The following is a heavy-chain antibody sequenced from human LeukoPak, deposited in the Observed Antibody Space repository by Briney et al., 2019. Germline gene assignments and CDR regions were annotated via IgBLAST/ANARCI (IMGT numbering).Heavy chain of an antibody. J-gene: IGHJ3*02. CDR2: IYYSGST. V-gene: IGHV4-31*03. CDR1: GGSISSGGYY. D-gene: IGHD4-17*01. CDR3: ANADYEDAFDI. Sequence: NASQTLSLTCTVSGGSISSGGYYWSWIRQHPGKGLEWIGYIYYSGSTYYNPSLKSRLTISVDTSKNQFSLKLSSVTAADTAVYYCANADYEDAFDIWGQGTMVTVSS.